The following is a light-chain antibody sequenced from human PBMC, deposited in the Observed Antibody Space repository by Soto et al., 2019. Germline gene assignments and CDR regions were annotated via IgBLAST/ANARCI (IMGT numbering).Light chain of an antibody. J-gene: IGLJ2*01. CDR2: GSD. V-gene: IGLV1-44*01. CDR1: TSNIGTYT. Sequence: QSVLSQPPSTSGTPGQRVTISCSGGTSNIGTYTVSWYQQFTETAPRLLIYGSDRRPSGVPDRFSGSKSGTSASLSIGGLHSEDEAHYYCAAWDDSLDGPTFGGGTKLTVL. CDR3: AAWDDSLDGPT.